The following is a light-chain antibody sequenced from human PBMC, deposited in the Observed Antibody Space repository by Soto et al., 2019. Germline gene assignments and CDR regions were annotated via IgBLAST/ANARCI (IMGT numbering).Light chain of an antibody. CDR1: SGDVGVYKY. CDR3: CSYAGSYVYV. Sequence: QSALTQPASVSGSPGQSITISCTGTSGDVGVYKYVSWFQYHPGKAPKLIIFDVNERPAGVPDRFSGSKSANTASLTISGLQAEDEADYYCCSYAGSYVYVFGTGTKLTVL. CDR2: DVN. J-gene: IGLJ1*01. V-gene: IGLV2-11*01.